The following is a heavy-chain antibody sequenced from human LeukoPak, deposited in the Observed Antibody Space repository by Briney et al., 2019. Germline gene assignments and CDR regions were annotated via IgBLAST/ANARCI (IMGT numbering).Heavy chain of an antibody. V-gene: IGHV3-74*01. J-gene: IGHJ5*02. CDR1: GFTFSNYW. Sequence: GWSLRLSCVASGFTFSNYWMHWVRQPPGKGLVWVSRIYVDGRTTNYADSVKGRFTISRDNAKNTVYLEMNILSVEDTATYYCIRDYRSADLWGQGTLVTVTS. CDR3: IRDYRSADL. CDR2: IYVDGRTT.